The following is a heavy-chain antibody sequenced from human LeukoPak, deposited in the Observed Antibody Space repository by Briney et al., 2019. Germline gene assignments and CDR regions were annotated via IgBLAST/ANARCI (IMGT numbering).Heavy chain of an antibody. V-gene: IGHV3-66*02. CDR2: IYSGGST. CDR1: GFTVSSNH. J-gene: IGHJ3*02. CDR3: ARDRYCSSTSCYNDAFDI. D-gene: IGHD2-2*01. Sequence: GGSLRLSCAASGFTVSSNHMSWVRQAPGKGLEWVSVIYSGGSTYYADSVKGRFTISRDNSKNTLYLQMNSLRAEDTAVYYCARDRYCSSTSCYNDAFDIWGQGTMVTVSS.